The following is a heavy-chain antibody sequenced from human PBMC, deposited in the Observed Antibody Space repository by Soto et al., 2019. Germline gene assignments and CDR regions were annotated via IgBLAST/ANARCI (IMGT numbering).Heavy chain of an antibody. CDR1: GGSISSSSYY. CDR2: IYYSGST. CDR3: ARSTPDYSDYYLDAFDI. Sequence: QLQLQESGPGLVKPSETLSLTCTVSGGSISSSSYYWGWIRQPPGKGLEWIGSIYYSGSTYYNPSLKSRVTISVDTSKNQFSLKLSSVTAADTAVYYCARSTPDYSDYYLDAFDIWGQGTMVTVSS. D-gene: IGHD4-17*01. J-gene: IGHJ3*02. V-gene: IGHV4-39*01.